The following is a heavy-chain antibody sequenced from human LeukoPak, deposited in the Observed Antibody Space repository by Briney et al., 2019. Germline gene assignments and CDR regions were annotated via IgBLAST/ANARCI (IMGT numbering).Heavy chain of an antibody. CDR1: GFMFSRYS. CDR3: AREGLLNFDY. J-gene: IGHJ4*02. CDR2: ISGSSTSI. Sequence: GGSLRLSCAASGFMFSRYSMNWVRQAPGKGLEWVSHISGSSTSIFYVDSVKGRFTITRDNAKNSLYLQMNSLRAEDTAVYYCAREGLLNFDYWGQGTLVTVSS. D-gene: IGHD3-9*01. V-gene: IGHV3-48*01.